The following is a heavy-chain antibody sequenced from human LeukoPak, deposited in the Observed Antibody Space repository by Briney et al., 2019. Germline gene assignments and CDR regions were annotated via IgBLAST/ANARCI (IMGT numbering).Heavy chain of an antibody. D-gene: IGHD5-12*01. CDR1: GGSISSGSYY. Sequence: PSETLSLTCTVSGGSISSGSYYWSWIRQPAGKGLEWIGRIYTSGSTNYNPSLKSRVTISVDTSKNQFSLKLSSVTAADTAVYYCARGTWMYDFDYWGQGTLVTVSS. CDR2: IYTSGST. J-gene: IGHJ4*02. CDR3: ARGTWMYDFDY. V-gene: IGHV4-61*02.